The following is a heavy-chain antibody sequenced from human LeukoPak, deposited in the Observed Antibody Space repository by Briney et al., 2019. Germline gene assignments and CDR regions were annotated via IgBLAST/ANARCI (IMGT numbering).Heavy chain of an antibody. D-gene: IGHD3-16*02. CDR3: ARGGYYDYVWGSYRNDY. V-gene: IGHV3-21*01. J-gene: IGHJ4*02. CDR1: GFTFSSYS. CDR2: ISGSSSYI. Sequence: GGSLRLSCAASGFTFSSYSMNWVRQAPGKGLEWVSSISGSSSYIYYADSVKGRFTISRDNAKNSLYLQMNSLRAEDTAVYYCARGGYYDYVWGSYRNDYWGQGTLVTVSS.